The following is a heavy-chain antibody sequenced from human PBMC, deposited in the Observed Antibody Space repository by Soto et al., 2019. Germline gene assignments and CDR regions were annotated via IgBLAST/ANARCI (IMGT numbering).Heavy chain of an antibody. V-gene: IGHV1-18*01. Sequence: ASVKVSCKASGYTFTNFGISWVRQAPGQGLEWMGWISAYNGNTNYAQNFQGRVTMTTDTSTSTAYMELRSLRSDDTAVYYCARTLYSYGPRFDYWGQGTLVTVSS. D-gene: IGHD5-18*01. CDR3: ARTLYSYGPRFDY. CDR2: ISAYNGNT. CDR1: GYTFTNFG. J-gene: IGHJ4*02.